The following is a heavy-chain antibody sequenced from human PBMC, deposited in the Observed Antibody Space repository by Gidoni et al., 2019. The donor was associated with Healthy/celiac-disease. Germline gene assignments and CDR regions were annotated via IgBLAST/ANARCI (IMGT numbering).Heavy chain of an antibody. CDR2: INHSGST. V-gene: IGHV4-34*01. Sequence: QVQLQPWGAGLLKPSETLSLTCAVYGGSFSGYYWCWIRQPPGKGLEWIGEINHSGSTNYNPSLKSRVTISVDTSKNQFSLKLSSVTAADTAVYYCAGSSSSGDYWGQGTLVTVSS. CDR1: GGSFSGYY. CDR3: AGSSSSGDY. D-gene: IGHD6-6*01. J-gene: IGHJ4*02.